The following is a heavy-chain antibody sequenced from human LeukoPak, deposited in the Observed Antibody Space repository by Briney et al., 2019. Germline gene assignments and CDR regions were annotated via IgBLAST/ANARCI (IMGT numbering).Heavy chain of an antibody. J-gene: IGHJ4*02. CDR1: GYTFTGYY. Sequence: ASVKVSCKASGYTFTGYYMHWVRQAPGQGLEWMGRINPNSGGTKYAQKFQGRITMTRDTSISTAYMELSRLRSDDTAVYYCARAILLGAHFDYWGQGTLVTVSS. V-gene: IGHV1-2*02. D-gene: IGHD1-26*01. CDR2: INPNSGGT. CDR3: ARAILLGAHFDY.